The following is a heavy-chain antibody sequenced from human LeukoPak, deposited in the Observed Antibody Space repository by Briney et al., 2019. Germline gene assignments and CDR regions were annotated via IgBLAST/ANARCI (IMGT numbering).Heavy chain of an antibody. CDR1: GGSIKTYH. V-gene: IGHV4-4*07. CDR2: ISDRGST. Sequence: SETLSLTCTVSGGSIKTYHGSWIRQPAGKGLEWIGRISDRGSTNYNPSLKSRVIMSVDASKNQFSLKLISVTAADTAVYYCARGPTDYGAGTEFVHWGQGTLVIVSS. D-gene: IGHD3-10*01. CDR3: ARGPTDYGAGTEFVH. J-gene: IGHJ4*02.